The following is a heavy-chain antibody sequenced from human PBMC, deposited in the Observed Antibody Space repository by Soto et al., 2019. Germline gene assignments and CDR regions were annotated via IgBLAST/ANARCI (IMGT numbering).Heavy chain of an antibody. CDR2: INAGNGNT. CDR1: GYTFTSYD. V-gene: IGHV1-3*01. J-gene: IGHJ4*02. D-gene: IGHD3-3*01. CDR3: ARAREVSEFDY. Sequence: QVQLVQSGAEVKKPGASVKVSCKASGYTFTSYDMHWVRQAPGQRLEWMGWINAGNGNTKYSQKFQGRVTITRDTSASTAYMELSSLRSEDTAVYYCARAREVSEFDYWGRATLVTVSS.